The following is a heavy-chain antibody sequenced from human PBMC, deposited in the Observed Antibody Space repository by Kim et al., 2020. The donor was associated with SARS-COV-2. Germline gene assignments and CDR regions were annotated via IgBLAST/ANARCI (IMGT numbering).Heavy chain of an antibody. Sequence: SETLSLTCSVSGGPISGSSYYWAWIRQPPGMGLEWIGNVPYGGSTYYNPSLKGRVTIFVDTSKSQFSLKLNSVTAADTAVYYCARPLLRGFSGTFYGMDGGGEGSSATV. CDR2: VPYGGST. CDR1: GGPISGSSYY. V-gene: IGHV4-39*01. CDR3: ARPLLRGFSGTFYGMDG. J-gene: IGHJ6*02. D-gene: IGHD5-12*01.